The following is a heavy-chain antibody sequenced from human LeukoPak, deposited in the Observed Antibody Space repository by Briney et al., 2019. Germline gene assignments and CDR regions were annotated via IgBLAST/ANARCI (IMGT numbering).Heavy chain of an antibody. D-gene: IGHD1-26*01. V-gene: IGHV4-34*01. Sequence: SETLSLTCAVYGGSFSGYYWSWIRQPPGKGLEWIGEINHSGSTNYNPSLKSRVTISVDTSKNQFSLKLSSVTAADTAVYYCARGGGRSDYWGQGTLVTVSS. CDR3: ARGGGRSDY. CDR2: INHSGST. CDR1: GGSFSGYY. J-gene: IGHJ4*02.